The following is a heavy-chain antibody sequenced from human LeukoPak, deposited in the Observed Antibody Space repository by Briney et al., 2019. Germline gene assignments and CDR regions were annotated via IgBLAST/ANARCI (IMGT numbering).Heavy chain of an antibody. CDR1: GFTVSSNY. CDR3: ARVVGGFGVVTDNWFDP. J-gene: IGHJ5*02. CDR2: IYSGGST. Sequence: GGSLRLSCAASGFTVSSNYMSWVRRAPGKELEWDSGIYSGGSTYYADSVKGRFTISRDNSKNTTYLQMNSLRAEATAVYYCARVVGGFGVVTDNWFDPWGQGTLVTVSS. V-gene: IGHV3-53*01. D-gene: IGHD3-3*01.